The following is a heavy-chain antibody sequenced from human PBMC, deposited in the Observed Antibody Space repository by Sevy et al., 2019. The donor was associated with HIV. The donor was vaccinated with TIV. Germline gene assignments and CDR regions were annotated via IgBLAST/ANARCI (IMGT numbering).Heavy chain of an antibody. D-gene: IGHD6-19*01. CDR3: AKSPPYRSGLFYLDY. J-gene: IGHJ4*02. V-gene: IGHV5-51*01. Sequence: ESLKISFKGAGYSFTSYWIGWVRQIPGKGLEWIGSIYPGNSDTRYSPSFQGQVTISAAKSIRTAYLKWSSLKATDTAMYYCAKSPPYRSGLFYLDYWGQGTLVTVSS. CDR1: GYSFTSYW. CDR2: IYPGNSDT.